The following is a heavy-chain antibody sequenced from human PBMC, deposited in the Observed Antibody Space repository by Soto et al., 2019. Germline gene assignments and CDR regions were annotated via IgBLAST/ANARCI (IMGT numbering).Heavy chain of an antibody. CDR1: GDSINSYY. Sequence: QVQLQESGPGLVKPSETLSLTCTVSGDSINSYYWSWIRQPPGKGLEWIGYIYYNGSTSYSPSLKSRVTISGDKSKNQFSRRLSSVTAADTAVYYCASLSWEGQIVYCYYMDVWAKGTTVTVSS. CDR3: ASLSWEGQIVYCYYMDV. CDR2: IYYNGST. V-gene: IGHV4-59*01. J-gene: IGHJ6*03. D-gene: IGHD1-26*01.